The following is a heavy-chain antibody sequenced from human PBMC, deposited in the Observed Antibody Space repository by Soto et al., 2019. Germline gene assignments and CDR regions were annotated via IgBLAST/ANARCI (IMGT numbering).Heavy chain of an antibody. CDR1: GGSISSFY. V-gene: IGHV4-59*01. J-gene: IGHJ5*02. Sequence: QVQLQESGPGLVKPSETLSLTCTVSGGSISSFYWSWIRQPPGKGLEWIGYIYYSGSPNYNPSLNSRVTISVDTSKNQFSLKLSSVTAADTAVYYCARDLGYCSSTNCYPYFDPWGQGTLVTVSS. CDR3: ARDLGYCSSTNCYPYFDP. CDR2: IYYSGSP. D-gene: IGHD2-2*01.